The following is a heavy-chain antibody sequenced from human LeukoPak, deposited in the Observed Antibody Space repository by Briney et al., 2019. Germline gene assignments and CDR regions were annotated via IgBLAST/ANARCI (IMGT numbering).Heavy chain of an antibody. J-gene: IGHJ4*02. CDR3: ARGQRRHTDMAPSFDY. CDR1: GFTFSSYP. D-gene: IGHD5-18*01. CDR2: ISTTNSYI. Sequence: GGSLRLSCAASGFTFSSYPLNWVRQAPGRGLEWVSSISTTNSYIYYADSVKGRFTISRDNAKNSLYLQMNSLRAEDTAVYYCARGQRRHTDMAPSFDYWGQGTLVTVSS. V-gene: IGHV3-21*01.